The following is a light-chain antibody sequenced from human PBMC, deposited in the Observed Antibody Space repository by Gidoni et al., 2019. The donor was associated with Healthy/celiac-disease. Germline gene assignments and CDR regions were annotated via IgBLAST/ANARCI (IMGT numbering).Light chain of an antibody. V-gene: IGLV1-44*01. CDR3: AAWDDSLNGWV. CDR2: SNN. CDR1: SPNIGSHT. Sequence: QSVLTQPPSASGTPGQRVTISCSGSSPNIGSHTVNWYQQLPGTAPQLLIYSNNQRPSGVPDRFSGSKSGTSASLAISGLQSEDEADYYCAAWDDSLNGWVFGGGTKLTVL. J-gene: IGLJ3*02.